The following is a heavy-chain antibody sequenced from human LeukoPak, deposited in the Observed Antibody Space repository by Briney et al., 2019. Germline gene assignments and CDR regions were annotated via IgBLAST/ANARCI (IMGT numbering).Heavy chain of an antibody. Sequence: ASVKVSCKASGYTFTGYNIHWVRQAPGQGLEWMGWINPNSGGTNYAQKFQGRVTMTRDTSISTAYMELNRLRSDDTAVYYCARGQYYDFWSGYYYSPHFDYWGQGTLVTVSS. J-gene: IGHJ4*02. CDR1: GYTFTGYN. D-gene: IGHD3-3*01. CDR3: ARGQYYDFWSGYYYSPHFDY. CDR2: INPNSGGT. V-gene: IGHV1-2*02.